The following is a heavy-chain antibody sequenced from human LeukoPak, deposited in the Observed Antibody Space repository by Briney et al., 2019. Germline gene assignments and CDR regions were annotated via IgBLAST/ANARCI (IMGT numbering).Heavy chain of an antibody. CDR2: ISGSGGST. CDR3: AKDWALTGYYSPVDY. J-gene: IGHJ4*02. CDR1: GFTFSNYA. D-gene: IGHD3-9*01. Sequence: GGSLRLSCAASGFTFSNYAMSWVRQAPGKGLERVSAISGSGGSTYYADSVKGRFTISRDNSKNTLYLQMNSLRAEDTAVYYCAKDWALTGYYSPVDYWGQGTLVTVSS. V-gene: IGHV3-23*01.